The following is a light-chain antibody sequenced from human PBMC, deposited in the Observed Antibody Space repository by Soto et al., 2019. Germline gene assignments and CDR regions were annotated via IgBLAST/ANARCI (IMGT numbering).Light chain of an antibody. CDR2: AVS. Sequence: DIQLTQSPSFLSASVGDRVTITCRASQGISSYLAWYQQKPGKAPKLLIYAVSNLQSGVPSRFSGSGSGTEFTLTISILQPEDFATYYCQQLNSYPLTFGGGTKVEIK. J-gene: IGKJ4*01. CDR3: QQLNSYPLT. CDR1: QGISSY. V-gene: IGKV1-9*01.